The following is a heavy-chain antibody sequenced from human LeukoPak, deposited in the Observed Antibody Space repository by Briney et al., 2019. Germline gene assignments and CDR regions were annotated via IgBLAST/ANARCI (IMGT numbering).Heavy chain of an antibody. J-gene: IGHJ4*02. D-gene: IGHD6-13*01. CDR2: IKQDGSEK. Sequence: PGGSLRLSCAASGFTFSSYWMSWVRQAPGQGLEWVANIKQDGSEKYYVDTVKGRFTISRDNAKNTLYLQMNSLRAEDTAVYYCVYSSSWYGYFDYWGQGTLVTVSS. CDR1: GFTFSSYW. CDR3: VYSSSWYGYFDY. V-gene: IGHV3-7*01.